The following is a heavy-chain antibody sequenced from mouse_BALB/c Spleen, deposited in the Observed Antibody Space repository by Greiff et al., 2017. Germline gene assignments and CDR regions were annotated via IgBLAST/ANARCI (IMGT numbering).Heavy chain of an antibody. J-gene: IGHJ3*01. CDR1: GFTFSSFG. CDR3: AREGYVRFAY. CDR2: ISSGSSTI. D-gene: IGHD2-2*01. Sequence: EVKVVESGGGLVQPGGSRKLSCAASGFTFSSFGMHWVRQAPEKGLEWVAYISSGSSTIYYADTVKGRFTISRDNPKNTLFLQMTSLRSEDTAMYYCAREGYVRFAYWGQGTLVTVSA. V-gene: IGHV5-17*02.